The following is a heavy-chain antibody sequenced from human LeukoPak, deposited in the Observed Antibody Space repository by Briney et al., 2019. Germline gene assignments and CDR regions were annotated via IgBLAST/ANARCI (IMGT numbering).Heavy chain of an antibody. J-gene: IGHJ4*02. D-gene: IGHD2-2*01. CDR2: ISGSGGST. CDR3: AKVFKSDVIWYCSSTSCYFDY. CDR1: GFTVSSNY. V-gene: IGHV3-23*01. Sequence: GGSLRLSCAASGFTVSSNYMSWVRQAPGKGLEWVSAISGSGGSTYYADSVKGRFTISRDNSKNTLYLQMNSLRAEDTAVYYCAKVFKSDVIWYCSSTSCYFDYWGQGTLVTVSS.